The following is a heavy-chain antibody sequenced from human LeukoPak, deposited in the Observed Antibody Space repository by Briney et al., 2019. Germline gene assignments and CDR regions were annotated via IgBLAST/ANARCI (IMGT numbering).Heavy chain of an antibody. CDR2: IYYSGST. D-gene: IGHD6-13*01. CDR1: GGSISSGGYY. V-gene: IGHV4-31*03. Sequence: KPSETLSLTCTVSGGSISSGGYYWSWIRQHPGRGLEWIGYIYYSGSTYYNPFLKSRVTISVDTSKDQFSLKLSSVTAADTAVYYCAREPVEQQLVSYGMDVWGQGTTVTVSS. J-gene: IGHJ6*02. CDR3: AREPVEQQLVSYGMDV.